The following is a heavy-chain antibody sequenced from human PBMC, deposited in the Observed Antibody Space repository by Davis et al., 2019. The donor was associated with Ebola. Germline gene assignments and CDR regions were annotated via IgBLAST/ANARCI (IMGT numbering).Heavy chain of an antibody. V-gene: IGHV4-39*02. CDR3: AGDYERSYYYGMDV. CDR1: GGSISSSSYY. Sequence: SETLSLTCTVSGGSISSSSYYWGWIRQPPGKGLEWIGRIYYSGSTYYNPSLKSRVTISVDTSKNQFSLKLSSVTAADTAVDYCAGDYERSYYYGMDVWGKGTTVTVSS. J-gene: IGHJ6*04. D-gene: IGHD5-12*01. CDR2: IYYSGST.